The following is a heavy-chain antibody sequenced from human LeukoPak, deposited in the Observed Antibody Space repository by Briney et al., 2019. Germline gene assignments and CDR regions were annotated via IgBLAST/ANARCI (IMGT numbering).Heavy chain of an antibody. CDR1: GFTFSSWW. J-gene: IGHJ4*02. V-gene: IGHV3-7*01. CDR2: IKQDGSEK. D-gene: IGHD4-11*01. CDR3: AREDHSKYEF. Sequence: GXXLRLSCVASGFTFSSWWMSWVRQAPGKGLEWVASIKQDGSEKYYVDSVKGRFTISKDNAKNSLYLHLNSLRGDDTAVYYCAREDHSKYEFWGQGTLVTVSS.